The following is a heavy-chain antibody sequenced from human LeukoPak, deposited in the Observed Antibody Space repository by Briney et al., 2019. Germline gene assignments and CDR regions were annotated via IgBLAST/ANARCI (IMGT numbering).Heavy chain of an antibody. V-gene: IGHV3-23*01. CDR1: VFTFSSDS. CDR2: ISGSGGST. D-gene: IGHD6-19*01. J-gene: IGHJ4*02. CDR3: AKLTPAVASSFDY. Sequence: PGGSLRLSCAASVFTFSSDSMNWVRQAPWKGQEWVSAISGSGGSTYYADSVKGRFTISRDNSKNTLYLQMNSLRAEDTAVYYCAKLTPAVASSFDYWGQGTLVTVSS.